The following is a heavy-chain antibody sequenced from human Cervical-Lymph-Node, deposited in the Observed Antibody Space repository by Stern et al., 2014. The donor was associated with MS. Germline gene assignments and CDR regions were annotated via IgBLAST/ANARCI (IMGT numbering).Heavy chain of an antibody. J-gene: IGHJ5*02. V-gene: IGHV1-69*01. Sequence: QVQLVQSGAEVKKPGSSVKVSCKASGGTFSSYAISWVRQAPGQGLEWMGGTLPIFGTANYAQKLQGRVTITADESTSTAYMELSSLRSEDTAVYYCARDLPSFMVRGTYNWFDPWGQGTLVTVSS. CDR1: GGTFSSYA. D-gene: IGHD3-10*01. CDR2: TLPIFGTA. CDR3: ARDLPSFMVRGTYNWFDP.